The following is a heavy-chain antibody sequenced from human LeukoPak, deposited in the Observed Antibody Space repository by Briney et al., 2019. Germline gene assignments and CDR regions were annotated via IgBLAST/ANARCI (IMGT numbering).Heavy chain of an antibody. CDR1: GGSISGYY. CDR3: ARDSLLTSGPDYYGMDV. Sequence: SETLSLTCTVSGGSISGYYWSWIRQPPGKGLEWIGYIYYSGSTYYNPSLKSRVTISVDTSKNQFSLKLSSVTAADTAVYYCARDSLLTSGPDYYGMDVWGQGTTVTVSS. V-gene: IGHV4-59*12. J-gene: IGHJ6*02. CDR2: IYYSGST.